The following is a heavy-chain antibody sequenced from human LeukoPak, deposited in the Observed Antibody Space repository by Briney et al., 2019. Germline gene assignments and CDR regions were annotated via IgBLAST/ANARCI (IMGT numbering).Heavy chain of an antibody. J-gene: IGHJ4*02. Sequence: ASVKVSCKASGYTFTGYYMHWVRQAPGQGLEWMGWINPNSGGTNYAQKFQGWVTMTRDTSTSTAYMELSRLRSDDTAVYYCARVRGYSSGEDYFDYWGQGTLVTVSS. D-gene: IGHD6-19*01. CDR2: INPNSGGT. V-gene: IGHV1-2*04. CDR3: ARVRGYSSGEDYFDY. CDR1: GYTFTGYY.